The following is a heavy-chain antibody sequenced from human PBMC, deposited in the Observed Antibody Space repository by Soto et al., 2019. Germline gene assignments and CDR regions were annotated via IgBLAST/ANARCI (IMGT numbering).Heavy chain of an antibody. Sequence: QVQLVQSGAEVQKPGSSVKVSCKASGGTFSSYTISWVRQAPGQGLEWMGRIISILGIANYAQKFQGRVTITADKSTSTAYMELSSLGSEDTAVYYCARGTYYDILTGDYFDYWGQGTLVTVSS. CDR2: IISILGIA. V-gene: IGHV1-69*02. CDR3: ARGTYYDILTGDYFDY. D-gene: IGHD3-9*01. J-gene: IGHJ4*02. CDR1: GGTFSSYT.